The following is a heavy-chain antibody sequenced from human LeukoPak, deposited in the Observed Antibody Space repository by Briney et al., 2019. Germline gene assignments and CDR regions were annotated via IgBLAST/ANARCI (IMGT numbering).Heavy chain of an antibody. D-gene: IGHD6-19*01. CDR1: GGSISSSSYY. J-gene: IGHJ4*02. CDR3: ARHGTTGWLVKSPFDY. Sequence: SETLSLTCTVSGGSISSSSYYWGWIRQPPGKGLEWIGSIYYSGSTYSNPSLKSRVTISVDTSKNQFSLKLSSVTAADTAVYYCARHGTTGWLVKSPFDYWGQGTLVTVSS. V-gene: IGHV4-39*01. CDR2: IYYSGST.